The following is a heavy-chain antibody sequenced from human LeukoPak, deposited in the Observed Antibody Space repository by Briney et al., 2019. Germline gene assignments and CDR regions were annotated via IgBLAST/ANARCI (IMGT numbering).Heavy chain of an antibody. J-gene: IGHJ4*02. Sequence: GGSLRLSCAASGFTFSSYWMNWVRQAPGKGLEWVSPINSDGSNTSYADSVKGRFTISRDNAKNTLYLQMNSLGAEDTAVYYCARDHGSGWYSYLDDWGQGTLVTVSS. CDR1: GFTFSSYW. V-gene: IGHV3-74*01. CDR2: INSDGSNT. D-gene: IGHD6-19*01. CDR3: ARDHGSGWYSYLDD.